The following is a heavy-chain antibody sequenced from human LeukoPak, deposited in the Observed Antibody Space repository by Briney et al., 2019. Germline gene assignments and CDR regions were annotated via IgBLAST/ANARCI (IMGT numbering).Heavy chain of an antibody. V-gene: IGHV3-48*02. CDR1: GFTFSSYS. D-gene: IGHD1-26*01. CDR2: ISTSSSTI. CDR3: ARGVDY. Sequence: GGSLRLSCAASGFTFSSYSMNWVRQAPGKGLEWVSYISTSSSTIYYADSVKGRFTISRDNAKKPLYLQMNSLRDEDTAVYYCARGVDYWGQGTPVTVSS. J-gene: IGHJ4*02.